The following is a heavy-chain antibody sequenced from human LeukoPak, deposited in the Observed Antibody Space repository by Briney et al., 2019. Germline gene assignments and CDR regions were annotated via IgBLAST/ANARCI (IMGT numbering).Heavy chain of an antibody. CDR3: ARGPLYYDILTGYVDY. V-gene: IGHV4-4*07. CDR2: IYTSGST. CDR1: GGSISSYY. J-gene: IGHJ4*02. D-gene: IGHD3-9*01. Sequence: SETLSLTCTVSGGSISSYYWSWIRQPAGKGLEWIGRIYTSGSTNYNPSLKSRVTMSVDTSKNQFSLKLSSVTAADTAVYYCARGPLYYDILTGYVDYWGQGTLVTVSS.